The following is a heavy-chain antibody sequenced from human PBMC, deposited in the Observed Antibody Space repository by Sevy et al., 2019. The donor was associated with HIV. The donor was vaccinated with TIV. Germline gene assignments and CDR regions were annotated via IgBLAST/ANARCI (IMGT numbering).Heavy chain of an antibody. CDR2: ISGSGGST. CDR1: GFTFSSSA. CDR3: ANGRAAGIFDY. V-gene: IGHV3-23*01. D-gene: IGHD6-13*01. J-gene: IGHJ4*02. Sequence: GGSLRLSCAASGFTFSSSAMSWVRQAPGKGLEWVSAISGSGGSTSYADSVKGRFTISRDNSKNTLYLQMNSLRAEDTAVYYCANGRAAGIFDYWGQGTLVTVSS.